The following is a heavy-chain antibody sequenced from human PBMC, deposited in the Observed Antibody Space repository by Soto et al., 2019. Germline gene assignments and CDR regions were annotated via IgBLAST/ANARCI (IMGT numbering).Heavy chain of an antibody. Sequence: QVQLVQSGAEVKRPGASVKVSCEASGYTFTTYDINWVRQASGQGLEWMGCVNPSSGNTVYAQKFHGRVTMTRDTSIRTVYMELSSLKSDDTAIYYCARSSMYIWNDHWGQGTLVTVSS. D-gene: IGHD1-20*01. CDR2: VNPSSGNT. J-gene: IGHJ5*02. CDR1: GYTFTTYD. CDR3: ARSSMYIWNDH. V-gene: IGHV1-8*01.